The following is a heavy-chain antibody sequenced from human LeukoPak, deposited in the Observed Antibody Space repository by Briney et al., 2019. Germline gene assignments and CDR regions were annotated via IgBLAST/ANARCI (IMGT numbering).Heavy chain of an antibody. D-gene: IGHD1-1*01. CDR2: IRSDGSDK. V-gene: IGHV3-30*02. CDR1: GFTLRGYG. J-gene: IGHJ4*02. Sequence: GGSLRLSCAASGFTLRGYGMHWVRQAPGKGLEWVAFIRSDGSDKSYADSVKGRYTISRDNSENKLYLQINSLRVEDTAVYYCVKDTPTTGYHLDSWGQGTLVTVSS. CDR3: VKDTPTTGYHLDS.